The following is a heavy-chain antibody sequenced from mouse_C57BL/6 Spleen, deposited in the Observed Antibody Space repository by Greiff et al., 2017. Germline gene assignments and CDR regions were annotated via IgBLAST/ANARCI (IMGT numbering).Heavy chain of an antibody. Sequence: QVQLQQSGAELVKPGASVKLSCKASGYTFTEYTIHWVKQRSGQGLEWIGWFYPGSGSTNYNEKFKSKATLTVDTSSSTAYMQLSSLTSEDSAVYYCARGIYYGNSYYFDYWGQGTTLTVSS. CDR3: ARGIYYGNSYYFDY. CDR2: FYPGSGST. D-gene: IGHD2-1*01. J-gene: IGHJ2*01. V-gene: IGHV1-62-2*01. CDR1: GYTFTEYT.